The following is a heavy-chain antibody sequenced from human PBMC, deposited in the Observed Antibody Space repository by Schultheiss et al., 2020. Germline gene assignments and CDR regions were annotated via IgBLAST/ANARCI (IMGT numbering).Heavy chain of an antibody. J-gene: IGHJ4*02. Sequence: SETLSLTCVVSGDSSNNYYWSWIRQPPGKGLEWIGYIYYSGSTNYNPSLKSRVTISVDTSKNQFSLKLSSVTAADTAVYYCARRRYFDYWGQGTLVTVSS. V-gene: IGHV4-59*08. CDR2: IYYSGST. CDR1: GDSSNNYY. CDR3: ARRRYFDY.